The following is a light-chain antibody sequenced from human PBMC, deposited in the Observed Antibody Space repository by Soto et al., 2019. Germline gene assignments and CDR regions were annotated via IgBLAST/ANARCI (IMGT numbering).Light chain of an antibody. Sequence: DVQMTQSPSSLSASVGDRVTITCLASQSIISYLNWYQQKPGKAPKLLIYDASSLESGVPPRFSGSGSGTEFTLTISSLQPEDVAAYYCQKYDNVPTFGQGTKVDIK. CDR1: QSIISY. J-gene: IGKJ1*01. V-gene: IGKV1-39*01. CDR3: QKYDNVPT. CDR2: DAS.